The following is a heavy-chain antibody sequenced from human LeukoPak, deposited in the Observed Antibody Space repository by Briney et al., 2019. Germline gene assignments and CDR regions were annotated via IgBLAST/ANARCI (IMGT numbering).Heavy chain of an antibody. CDR1: GGTFSSYA. CDR3: ARSVLVPGGDYYYYYMDV. V-gene: IGHV1-69*05. Sequence: GSSVKVSCKASGGTFSSYAISWVRQAPGQGLEWMGGIIPIFGTANYAQKFQGRVTITTDESTSTAYMELSSLRAEDTAVYYGARSVLVPGGDYYYYYMDVWGKGTTVTVSS. CDR2: IIPIFGTA. D-gene: IGHD3-16*01. J-gene: IGHJ6*03.